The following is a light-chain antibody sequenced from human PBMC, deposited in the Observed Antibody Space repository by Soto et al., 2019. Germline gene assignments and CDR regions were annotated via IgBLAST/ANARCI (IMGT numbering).Light chain of an antibody. CDR1: QSVSNW. J-gene: IGKJ1*01. Sequence: DIPMTQSPSTLPASVLDRGTMXRRASQSVSNWLAWYQQKPGTAPKVLIYHASNLQSGVPSRFSGSGSGTEFTLTISSLQPDDFATYYCQQYNSYSEAFGQGTKVDIK. CDR2: HAS. V-gene: IGKV1-5*01. CDR3: QQYNSYSEA.